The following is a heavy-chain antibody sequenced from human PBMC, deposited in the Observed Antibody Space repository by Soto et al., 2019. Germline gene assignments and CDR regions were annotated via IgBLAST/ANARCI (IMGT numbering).Heavy chain of an antibody. Sequence: GESLKISCQGSGYRFSNYWIGWVRQMPGKGLEWMGIIYPGDSETTYSPSFQGQVTISVDKSISTAYLQWSSLKASDTAMYYCARQGSSSLHSFAYWGQGTLVTVSS. D-gene: IGHD6-6*01. CDR3: ARQGSSSLHSFAY. V-gene: IGHV5-51*01. CDR1: GYRFSNYW. J-gene: IGHJ4*02. CDR2: IYPGDSET.